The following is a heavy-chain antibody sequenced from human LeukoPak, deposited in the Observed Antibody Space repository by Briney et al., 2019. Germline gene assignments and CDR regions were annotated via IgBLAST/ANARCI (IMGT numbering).Heavy chain of an antibody. CDR2: IYHSGST. Sequence: NPSETLSLTCTVSGYSISSGYYWGWIRQPPGKGLEWIGSIYHSGSTYYNPSLKSRVTISVDTSKNQFSLKLSSVTAADTAVYYCARVRTSSSPTRSYYYYYYMDVWGKGTTVTVSS. J-gene: IGHJ6*03. V-gene: IGHV4-38-2*02. D-gene: IGHD6-6*01. CDR3: ARVRTSSSPTRSYYYYYYMDV. CDR1: GYSISSGYY.